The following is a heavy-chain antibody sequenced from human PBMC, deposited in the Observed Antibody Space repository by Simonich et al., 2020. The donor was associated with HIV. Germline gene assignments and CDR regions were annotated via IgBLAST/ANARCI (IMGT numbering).Heavy chain of an antibody. CDR2: INHSGST. V-gene: IGHV4-34*01. J-gene: IGHJ4*02. CDR3: ARRHPTTVTTPYFDY. D-gene: IGHD4-17*01. Sequence: QVQLQQWGAGLLKPSETLSLTCAVYGGSFSGYYWSWIRQPPGKGLGGFGEINHSGSTHYNPSLKSRVTISVDTSKNQFSLKLSSVTAADTAVYYCARRHPTTVTTPYFDYWGQGTLVTVSS. CDR1: GGSFSGYY.